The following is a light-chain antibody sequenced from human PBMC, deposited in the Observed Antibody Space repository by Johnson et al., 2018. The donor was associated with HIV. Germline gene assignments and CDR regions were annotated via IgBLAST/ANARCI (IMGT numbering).Light chain of an antibody. CDR3: GTWDSSLSAGV. CDR1: SSNIGNNY. CDR2: ENN. Sequence: QSVLTQPPSVSAAPGQKVTISCSGSSSNIGNNYVSWYQQLPGTAPKLLIYENNKLPSGIPDRFSGSKSGTSATLGITGLQTGDEADYYCGTWDSSLSAGVCGTGTTVTVL. V-gene: IGLV1-51*02. J-gene: IGLJ1*01.